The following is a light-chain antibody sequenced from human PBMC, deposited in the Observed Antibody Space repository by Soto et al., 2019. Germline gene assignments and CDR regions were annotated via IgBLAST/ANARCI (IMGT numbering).Light chain of an antibody. CDR2: EVS. Sequence: QSVLTQPPSASGSPGQSVTISCTGTSSDVGGYSFVSWYQQHPGKAPKVMIYEVSKRPSGVPDRFSGSKSGNTASLTVSGLQAEDEADYYCSSYAGSNNYVVFGGGTKLTVL. CDR3: SSYAGSNNYVV. J-gene: IGLJ2*01. V-gene: IGLV2-8*01. CDR1: SSDVGGYSF.